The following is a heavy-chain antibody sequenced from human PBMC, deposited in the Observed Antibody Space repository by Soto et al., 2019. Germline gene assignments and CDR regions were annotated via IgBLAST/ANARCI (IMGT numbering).Heavy chain of an antibody. V-gene: IGHV4-59*01. Sequence: PSETLSLTCTVSGGSISSYYWSWIRQPPGKGLEWIGYIYYSGSTNYNPSLKSRVTISVDTSKNQFSLKLSSVTAADTAVYYCARADSSSWYAPNWFDPWGQGTLVTVSS. D-gene: IGHD6-13*01. CDR2: IYYSGST. CDR1: GGSISSYY. CDR3: ARADSSSWYAPNWFDP. J-gene: IGHJ5*02.